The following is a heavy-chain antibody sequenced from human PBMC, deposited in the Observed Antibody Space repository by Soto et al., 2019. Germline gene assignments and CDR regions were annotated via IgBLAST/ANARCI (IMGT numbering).Heavy chain of an antibody. D-gene: IGHD4-4*01. CDR1: GGTIDSGAYD. J-gene: IGHJ5*02. Sequence: SETLSLTCTVSGGTIDSGAYDWSWIRQHPGKGLEWIGYIYYSGNTFYNPSLRSRVTISLGTSNNQFSLKMGSVTAADTAVYYCATSNWFDPWGQGTLVTLSS. CDR2: IYYSGNT. V-gene: IGHV4-31*02. CDR3: ATSNWFDP.